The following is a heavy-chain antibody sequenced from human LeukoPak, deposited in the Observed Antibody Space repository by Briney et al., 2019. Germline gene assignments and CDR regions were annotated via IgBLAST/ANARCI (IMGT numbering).Heavy chain of an antibody. D-gene: IGHD3-3*01. CDR3: ARGYDCWSGNFDY. Sequence: GGSLRLSCAASGFTVSSNYMSWVRQAPGKGLEWVSVIYSGGSTYYADSVKGRFTISRDNSKNTLYLQMNSLRAEDTAVYYCARGYDCWSGNFDYGGQGTLVTVSS. V-gene: IGHV3-53*01. CDR2: IYSGGST. CDR1: GFTVSSNY. J-gene: IGHJ4*02.